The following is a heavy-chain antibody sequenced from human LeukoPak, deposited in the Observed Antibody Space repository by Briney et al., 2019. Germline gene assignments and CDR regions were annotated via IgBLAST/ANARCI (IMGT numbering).Heavy chain of an antibody. Sequence: GRSLRLSCAASGFTFSSYAMHWVRQAPGKGLEWVAVISYDGSNKYYADSVKGRFTISRDNSKNTLYLQMNSLRAEDTAVYYCAREGTYDSSGRGDYWGQGTLVTVSS. V-gene: IGHV3-30-3*01. CDR2: ISYDGSNK. J-gene: IGHJ4*02. CDR1: GFTFSSYA. D-gene: IGHD3-22*01. CDR3: AREGTYDSSGRGDY.